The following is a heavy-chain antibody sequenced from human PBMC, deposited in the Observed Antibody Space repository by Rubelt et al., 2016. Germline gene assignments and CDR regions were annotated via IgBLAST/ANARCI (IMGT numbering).Heavy chain of an antibody. CDR2: IYYTGST. V-gene: IGHV4-59*01. CDR3: ARVGGYNSPFNY. J-gene: IGHJ4*02. CDR1: GDSISSYS. Sequence: QVQLQESGPGLVKPSETLSLTCTVSGDSISSYSWSWIRQPPGKGLEWIGYIYYTGSTKYNPYLQRRVTISVDTAKNQFSRKLGSVTAADTAMYYCARVGGYNSPFNYWGPGTLVTVSS. D-gene: IGHD2/OR15-2a*01.